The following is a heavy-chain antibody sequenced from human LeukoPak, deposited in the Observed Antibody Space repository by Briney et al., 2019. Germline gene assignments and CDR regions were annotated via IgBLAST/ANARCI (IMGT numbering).Heavy chain of an antibody. D-gene: IGHD3-22*01. CDR3: ARTEYYYDSSGYYPYDY. CDR1: GGSISSYY. V-gene: IGHV4-4*07. J-gene: IGHJ4*02. Sequence: SETLSLTCTVSGGSISSYYWSWIRQPAGKGLEWIGRLYTSGSTNYNPSLKSRVTMSVDTSKNQFSLKLSSVTAADTAVYYCARTEYYYDSSGYYPYDYWGQGTLVTVSS. CDR2: LYTSGST.